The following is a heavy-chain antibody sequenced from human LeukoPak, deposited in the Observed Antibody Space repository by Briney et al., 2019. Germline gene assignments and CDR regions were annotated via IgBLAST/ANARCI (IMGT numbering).Heavy chain of an antibody. CDR1: SGSISSNNYY. V-gene: IGHV4-61*01. CDR3: ARDSTYYYDSSGFYYNYYGMDV. D-gene: IGHD3-22*01. CDR2: IYYSGST. J-gene: IGHJ6*02. Sequence: SETLSLTCSVSSGSISSNNYYWGWIRQPPGKGLEWIGYIYYSGSTNYNPSLKSRVTISVDTSKNQFSLHLSSVTAADTAVYYCARDSTYYYDSSGFYYNYYGMDVWGQGTTVTVSS.